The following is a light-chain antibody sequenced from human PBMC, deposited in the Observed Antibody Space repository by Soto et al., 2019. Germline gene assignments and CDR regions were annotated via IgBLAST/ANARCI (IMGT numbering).Light chain of an antibody. CDR3: CSFTTSSTLV. CDR2: EVS. CDR1: TSDVGTYNH. J-gene: IGLJ1*01. Sequence: QSALTQPASVSGSPGQSTTISCTGTTSDVGTYNHVSRYQQHPGKAPQLIIYEVSNRPSGLSNRFSASKSGNTASLTISGLQAEDEADYYCCSFTTSSTLVFGTGTKLTVL. V-gene: IGLV2-14*01.